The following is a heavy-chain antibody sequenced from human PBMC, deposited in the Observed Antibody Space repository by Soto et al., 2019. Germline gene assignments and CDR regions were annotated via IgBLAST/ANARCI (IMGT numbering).Heavy chain of an antibody. Sequence: QVHLVQAGAEVKKPGSSVKVSCRASGDTFNRYSISWVRQAPGQGLEWMGRIIPMFGITNYAQKFQGRVMITADKSANTAYMEGSGLRSEDTALYYCATFYEGDCTTTTCYGDFDYWGQGTLVTVSS. CDR2: IIPMFGIT. V-gene: IGHV1-69*02. CDR1: GDTFNRYS. J-gene: IGHJ4*02. CDR3: ATFYEGDCTTTTCYGDFDY. D-gene: IGHD2-2*01.